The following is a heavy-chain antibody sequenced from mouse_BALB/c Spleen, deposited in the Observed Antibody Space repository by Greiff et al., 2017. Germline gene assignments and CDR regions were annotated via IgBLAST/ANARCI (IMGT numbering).Heavy chain of an antibody. D-gene: IGHD1-1*01. V-gene: IGHV5-12-2*01. CDR3: ATTVVARGFAY. CDR2: ISNGGGST. CDR1: GFTFSSYT. J-gene: IGHJ3*01. Sequence: EVQGVESGGGLVQPGGSLKLSCAASGFTFSSYTMSWVRQTPEKRLEWVAYISNGGGSTYYPDTVKGRFTISRDNAKNTLYLQMSSLKSEDTAMYYCATTVVARGFAYWGQGTLVTVSA.